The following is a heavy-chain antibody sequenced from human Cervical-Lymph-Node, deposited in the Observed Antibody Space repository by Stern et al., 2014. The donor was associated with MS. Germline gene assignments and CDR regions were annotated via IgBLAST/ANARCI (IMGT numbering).Heavy chain of an antibody. CDR3: ARGGGLVGYFDY. Sequence: QVQLVQSGAEVKKPGSSVKVSCKASGDTLSTYAINLVRQVPGPGLEWMGVITPVFGTTNYAQKFQGRVTITADKSTNTAYMELMTLRSEDTAVYYCARGGGLVGYFDYWGQGTLVSVSS. J-gene: IGHJ4*02. CDR2: ITPVFGTT. D-gene: IGHD1-26*01. CDR1: GDTLSTYA. V-gene: IGHV1-69*14.